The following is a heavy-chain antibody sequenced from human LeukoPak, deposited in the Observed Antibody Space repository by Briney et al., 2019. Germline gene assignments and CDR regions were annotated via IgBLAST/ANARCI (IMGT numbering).Heavy chain of an antibody. V-gene: IGHV4-39*01. CDR3: ARSKAHLSASWYGTWFDP. Sequence: SETLSLTCTVAGGSISSSTYYWGWIRQPPGKGLEWIGSIYYSGSTYYNPSLESRVTISVDTSKNQFSLKLSSLTAADTAVYYCARSKAHLSASWYGTWFDPWGQGTLVTVSS. CDR1: GGSISSSTYY. D-gene: IGHD6-13*01. CDR2: IYYSGST. J-gene: IGHJ5*02.